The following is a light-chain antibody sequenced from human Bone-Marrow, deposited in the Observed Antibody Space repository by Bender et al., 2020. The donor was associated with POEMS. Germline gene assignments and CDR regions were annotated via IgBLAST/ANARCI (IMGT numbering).Light chain of an antibody. J-gene: IGLJ3*02. CDR2: EVS. CDR3: SSFAGSKNWV. V-gene: IGLV2-8*01. CDR1: EVGGYKY. Sequence: QSALTQPPSASGSPGQSVTISCSEVGGYKYVSWYQQHPGKPPKLMIYEVSKRPSGIPDRFSGSKSGNTASLTVSGLQADDEADYYCSSFAGSKNWVFGGGTKLTVL.